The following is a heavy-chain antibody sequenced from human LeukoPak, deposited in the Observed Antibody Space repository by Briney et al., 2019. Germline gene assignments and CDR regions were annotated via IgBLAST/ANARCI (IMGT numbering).Heavy chain of an antibody. V-gene: IGHV4-39*01. D-gene: IGHD2-15*01. CDR2: IYYSGST. J-gene: IGHJ4*02. CDR1: GGSISSSSYY. CDR3: ARQVVVAATRYFDY. Sequence: SETLSLTCTVSGGSISSSSYYWGWIRQPPGKGLEWIGSIYYSGSTYYNPSLKSRVPISVDPSKNQFSLKLSSVTAADTAVYYCARQVVVAATRYFDYWGQGTLVTVSS.